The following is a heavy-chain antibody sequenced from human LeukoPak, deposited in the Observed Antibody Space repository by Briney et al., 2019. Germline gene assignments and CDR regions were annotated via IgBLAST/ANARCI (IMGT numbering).Heavy chain of an antibody. J-gene: IGHJ6*03. V-gene: IGHV3-48*01. CDR3: ARDTPYYDFWSGYYYYYYMDV. CDR1: GFTFSSYS. CDR2: ISSSSSTI. Sequence: GGSLRLSCAASGFTFSSYSMNWVRQAPEKGLEWVSYISSSSSTIYYADSVKGRFTISRDNAKNSLYLQMNSLRAEDTAVYYCARDTPYYDFWSGYYYYYYMDVWGKGTTVTVSS. D-gene: IGHD3-3*01.